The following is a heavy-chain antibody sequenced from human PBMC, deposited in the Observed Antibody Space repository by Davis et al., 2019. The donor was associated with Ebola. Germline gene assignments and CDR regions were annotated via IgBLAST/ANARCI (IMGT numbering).Heavy chain of an antibody. CDR1: GYTFNSHG. CDR3: AREGHGSPYDY. V-gene: IGHV1-18*01. CDR2: ISAYNGHT. J-gene: IGHJ4*02. D-gene: IGHD6-13*01. Sequence: ASVKVSCKASGYTFNSHGISWVRQAPGQGLEWMAWISAYNGHTNYAQKFQGWVTMTRDTSISTAYMELSRLRSDDTAVYYCAREGHGSPYDYWGQGTLVTVSS.